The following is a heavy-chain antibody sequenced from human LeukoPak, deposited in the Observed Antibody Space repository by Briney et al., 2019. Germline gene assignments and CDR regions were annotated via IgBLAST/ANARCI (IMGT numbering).Heavy chain of an antibody. CDR3: AKSSNGYSAYFDY. CDR2: ISSSSSIM. Sequence: PGGSLRLSCAASGFTFSSYAMSWVRQAPGKGLEWVSYISSSSSIMYYADSVKGRFTISRDNAKNSLYLQMNSLRAEDTAVYYCAKSSNGYSAYFDYWGQGTLVTVSS. D-gene: IGHD6-13*01. J-gene: IGHJ4*02. CDR1: GFTFSSYA. V-gene: IGHV3-48*01.